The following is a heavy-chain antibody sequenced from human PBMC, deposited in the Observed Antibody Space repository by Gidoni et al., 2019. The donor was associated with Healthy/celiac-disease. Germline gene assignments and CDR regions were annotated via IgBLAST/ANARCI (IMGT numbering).Heavy chain of an antibody. V-gene: IGHV3-21*01. CDR2: ISSSSSYI. D-gene: IGHD2-21*02. CDR1: GCTFSSYS. J-gene: IGHJ3*02. CDR3: ARDLYCGGDCLRGGDAFDI. Sequence: EVQLVESGGGLVKPGGSLRLSCAASGCTFSSYSMNWVRQAPGKGLEWVSSISSSSSYIYYADSVKGRFTISRDNAKNSLYLQMNSLRAEDTAVYYCARDLYCGGDCLRGGDAFDIWGQGTMVTVSS.